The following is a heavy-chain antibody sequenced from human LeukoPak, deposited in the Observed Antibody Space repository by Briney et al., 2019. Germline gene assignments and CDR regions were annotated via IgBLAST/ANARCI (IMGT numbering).Heavy chain of an antibody. CDR1: GFTFSSYA. CDR2: ICGSGGST. J-gene: IGHJ4*02. Sequence: GSLRLSCAASGFTFSSYAMSWVRQAPGKGLEWVSAICGSGGSTYYADSVKGRLTISRDNSKNTLYLQMNSLRAEDTAVYYCANLGGYGDYVRRPFDYWGQGTLVTVSS. V-gene: IGHV3-23*01. CDR3: ANLGGYGDYVRRPFDY. D-gene: IGHD4-17*01.